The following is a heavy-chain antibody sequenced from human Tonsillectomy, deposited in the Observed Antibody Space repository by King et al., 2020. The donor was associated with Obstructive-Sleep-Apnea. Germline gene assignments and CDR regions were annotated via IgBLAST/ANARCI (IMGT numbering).Heavy chain of an antibody. V-gene: IGHV3-30*04. Sequence: VQLVESGGGVVQPGRSLRLSCAASGFTFSSYAMHWVRQAPGKGLEWVAVISYDGSNKYYADSVKGRFTISRDNSKNTLYPQMNSLRAEDTAVYYCASSLRFLEWFPLGYWGQGTLVTVSS. J-gene: IGHJ4*02. CDR2: ISYDGSNK. CDR3: ASSLRFLEWFPLGY. CDR1: GFTFSSYA. D-gene: IGHD3-3*01.